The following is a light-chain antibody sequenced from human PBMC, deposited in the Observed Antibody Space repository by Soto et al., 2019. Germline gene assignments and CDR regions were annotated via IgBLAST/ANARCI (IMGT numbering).Light chain of an antibody. Sequence: EIVLTQSPGTLSLSPGERATLSCRASQSVSSSYLAWYQQKPGQAPRLLIYGASSRATGIPDGFSGSGSGTDFTLTISRLEPEDFAVYYCQQYGGTFGQGTKVDIK. V-gene: IGKV3-20*01. J-gene: IGKJ1*01. CDR1: QSVSSSY. CDR2: GAS. CDR3: QQYGGT.